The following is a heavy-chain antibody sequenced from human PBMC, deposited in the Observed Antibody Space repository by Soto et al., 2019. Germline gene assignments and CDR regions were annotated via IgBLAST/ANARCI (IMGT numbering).Heavy chain of an antibody. Sequence: QVQLVQSGAEVKKPGASVKVSCQASGYTFTSYDINWVRQATGQGLEWMGWMNPNSGNKGYAQKFQGRVTLTRNTSISTAYMELSRRRSDGTAGYYRARWVAGWFDYWGQGTLVTVSS. V-gene: IGHV1-8*01. CDR3: ARWVAGWFDY. J-gene: IGHJ4*02. CDR1: GYTFTSYD. CDR2: MNPNSGNK.